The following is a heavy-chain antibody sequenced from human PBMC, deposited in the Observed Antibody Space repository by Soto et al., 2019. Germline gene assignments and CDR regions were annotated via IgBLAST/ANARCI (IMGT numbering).Heavy chain of an antibody. Sequence: PGGSLRLSCAASGFTFSSYGMHWVRQAPGKGLEWVAVISYDGSNKYYADSVKGRFTISRDNSKNTLYLQMNSLRAEDTAVYYCAKDASYNWNPHFDYWGQGTLVTVSS. V-gene: IGHV3-30*18. CDR2: ISYDGSNK. J-gene: IGHJ4*02. D-gene: IGHD1-20*01. CDR3: AKDASYNWNPHFDY. CDR1: GFTFSSYG.